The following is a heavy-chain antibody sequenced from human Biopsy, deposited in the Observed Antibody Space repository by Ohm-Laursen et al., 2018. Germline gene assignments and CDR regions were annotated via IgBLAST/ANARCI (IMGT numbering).Heavy chain of an antibody. J-gene: IGHJ4*02. CDR2: ISGYNGNT. D-gene: IGHD2-21*01. CDR3: ARVALPLYLDN. V-gene: IGHV1-18*01. Sequence: ASVKVSCKASGYTFGNYGINWVRQAPGQGLEWMGRISGYNGNTKYAQKFQGRVTMTTDTSTSAVYMEVRSLRSDDTAVYYCARVALPLYLDNWGQGTRVTVSS. CDR1: GYTFGNYG.